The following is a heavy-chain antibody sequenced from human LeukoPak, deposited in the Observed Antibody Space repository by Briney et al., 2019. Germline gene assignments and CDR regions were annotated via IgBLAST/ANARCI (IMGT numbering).Heavy chain of an antibody. CDR2: ISGSGGST. CDR1: GFTFSSYA. D-gene: IGHD5/OR15-5a*01. J-gene: IGHJ3*02. CDR3: ARSSSRSYAFDI. Sequence: GGSLRLSCAASGFTFSSYAMSWVRQAPGKGLEWVSAISGSGGSTYYADSVKGRFTISRDNSKNTLYLQMNSLRAEDTAVYYCARSSSRSYAFDIWGQGTMVTVSS. V-gene: IGHV3-23*01.